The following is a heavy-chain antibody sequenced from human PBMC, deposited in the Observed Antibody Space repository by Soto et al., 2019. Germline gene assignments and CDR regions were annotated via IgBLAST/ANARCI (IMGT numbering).Heavy chain of an antibody. J-gene: IGHJ6*02. D-gene: IGHD2-15*01. CDR1: GYSFTSYW. V-gene: IGHV5-10-1*01. CDR3: ARRPLGYCSGGSCRYYYYYGMDV. Sequence: GESLKISCKGSGYSFTSYWISWVRQMPGKGLEWMGRIDPSDSYTNYSPSFQGHVTISADKSISTAYLQWSSLKASDTAMYYCARRPLGYCSGGSCRYYYYYGMDVWGQGTTVTVS. CDR2: IDPSDSYT.